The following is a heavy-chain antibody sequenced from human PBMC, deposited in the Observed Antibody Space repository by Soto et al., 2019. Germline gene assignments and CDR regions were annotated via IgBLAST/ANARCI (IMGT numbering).Heavy chain of an antibody. J-gene: IGHJ3*01. Sequence: GGSLRLSCEASGFAFSSYEMDWVRQAPEKGLEWIAHITSSGSTMYNTDSVKGRFTISRDNAKNSLYLQMNSLRAEDTAVYYCVKEKSIMYSGYDAFDLWGQGTMVTVSS. CDR1: GFAFSSYE. CDR3: VKEKSIMYSGYDAFDL. CDR2: ITSSGSTM. D-gene: IGHD5-12*01. V-gene: IGHV3-48*03.